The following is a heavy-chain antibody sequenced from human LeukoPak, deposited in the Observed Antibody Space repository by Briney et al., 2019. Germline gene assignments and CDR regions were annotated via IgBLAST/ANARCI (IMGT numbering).Heavy chain of an antibody. CDR2: ISGLSSHI. CDR1: GFTFSDYD. D-gene: IGHD3-16*01. Sequence: GRSLTLACSASGFTFSDYDMTWFRQPPGKGLEWVSSISGLSSHIYYGDSVKGRFSISRDNAKNSLYLQMNSLGAEDTAVYYCGRAFPPLRTSSAGDLWGQGTLVTVSS. V-gene: IGHV3-21*01. J-gene: IGHJ4*02. CDR3: GRAFPPLRTSSAGDL.